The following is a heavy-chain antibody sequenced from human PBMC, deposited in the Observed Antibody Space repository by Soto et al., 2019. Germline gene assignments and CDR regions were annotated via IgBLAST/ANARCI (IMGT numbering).Heavy chain of an antibody. Sequence: SETLSLTCTVSGGSISSYYWSWIRQPPGKGLEWIGYIYHSGSTYYNPSLKSRVTISVDTSKNQFSLKLSSVTAADTAVYYCARDLFSVTAMYYFDYWGQGTLVTVSS. CDR2: IYHSGST. V-gene: IGHV4-59*12. CDR3: ARDLFSVTAMYYFDY. CDR1: GGSISSYY. J-gene: IGHJ4*02. D-gene: IGHD2-21*02.